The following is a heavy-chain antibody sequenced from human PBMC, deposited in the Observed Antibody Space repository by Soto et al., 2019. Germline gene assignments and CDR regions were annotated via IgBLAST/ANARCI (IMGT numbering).Heavy chain of an antibody. Sequence: GGCLRLSCAASGFTFSSYAMHWVRQAPGKGLEWVAVISYDGSNKYYADSVKGRFTISRDNSKNTLYLQMNSLRAEDTAVYYCARLSRDDILTGYYPNYFDYWGQGTLVTVSS. D-gene: IGHD3-9*01. J-gene: IGHJ4*02. V-gene: IGHV3-30-3*01. CDR1: GFTFSSYA. CDR3: ARLSRDDILTGYYPNYFDY. CDR2: ISYDGSNK.